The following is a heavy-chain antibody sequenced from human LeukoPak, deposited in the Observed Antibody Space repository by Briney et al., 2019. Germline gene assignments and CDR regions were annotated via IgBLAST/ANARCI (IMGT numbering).Heavy chain of an antibody. CDR3: AKGAGVIITPGHFDY. V-gene: IGHV3-23*01. CDR2: ISGSGGST. J-gene: IGHJ4*02. CDR1: GFTFSSYA. D-gene: IGHD3-10*01. Sequence: GGSLRLSCAASGFTFSSYAMSWVRQAPGKGLEWVSAISGSGGSTYYADSVKGRFTISRDNSKNTLYLQMSSLRAEDTAVYYCAKGAGVIITPGHFDYWGQGTLVTVSS.